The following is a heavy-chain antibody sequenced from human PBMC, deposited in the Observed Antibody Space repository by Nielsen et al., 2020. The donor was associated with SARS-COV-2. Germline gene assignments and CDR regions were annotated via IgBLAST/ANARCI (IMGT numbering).Heavy chain of an antibody. J-gene: IGHJ6*02. Sequence: GGSLRLSCAASGFTFSSYSMNWVRQAPGKGLEWVSSISSSSSYIYYADSVKGRFTISRDNAKNSLYLQMNSLRAEDTAVYYCAGAYSSSWTGGYYYGMDVWGQGTTVTVSS. D-gene: IGHD6-13*01. CDR1: GFTFSSYS. CDR2: ISSSSSYI. CDR3: AGAYSSSWTGGYYYGMDV. V-gene: IGHV3-21*01.